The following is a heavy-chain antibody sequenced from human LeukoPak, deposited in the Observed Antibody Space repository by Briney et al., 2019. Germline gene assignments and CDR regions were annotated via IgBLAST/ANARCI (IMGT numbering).Heavy chain of an antibody. CDR1: GGSFRGSY. D-gene: IGHD3-10*01. J-gene: IGHJ4*02. V-gene: IGHV4-4*07. CDR3: AKVAKYYYGSETYFFFDH. CDR2: IYTTGTT. Sequence: SETLSLTCTVSGGSFRGSYWSWIRQPAGKGLEWIGHIYTTGTTNYNPSLKSRVTMSIDTSKNQFSLNLRSVTAADTAVYYCAKVAKYYYGSETYFFFDHWGQGTLVTVSS.